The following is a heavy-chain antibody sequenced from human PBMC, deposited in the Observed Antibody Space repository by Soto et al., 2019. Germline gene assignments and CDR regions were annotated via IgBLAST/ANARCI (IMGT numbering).Heavy chain of an antibody. D-gene: IGHD2-2*01. J-gene: IGHJ4*02. Sequence: TLSLTCTVSGGSISSGGYYWSWIRQHPGKGLEWIGYIYYSGSTYYNPSLKSRVTISVDTSKNQFSLKLSSVTAADTAVYYCARESPHCSSTSCYADYWGQGTLVTVSS. CDR2: IYYSGST. V-gene: IGHV4-31*03. CDR1: GGSISSGGYY. CDR3: ARESPHCSSTSCYADY.